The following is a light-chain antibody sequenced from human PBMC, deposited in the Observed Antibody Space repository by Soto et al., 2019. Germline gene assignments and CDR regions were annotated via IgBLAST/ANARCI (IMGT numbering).Light chain of an antibody. V-gene: IGKV3-15*01. CDR3: QQYGSSSLT. Sequence: EIVMTQAPATLSVFRLACVTLSFRASQSVSSNLAWYQQKPGQAPRLLIYGASTRATGIPARFSGSGSGTEFTLTISSLQSEDFAVYYCQQYGSSSLTFGRGTKVDIK. CDR1: QSVSSN. CDR2: GAS. J-gene: IGKJ4*02.